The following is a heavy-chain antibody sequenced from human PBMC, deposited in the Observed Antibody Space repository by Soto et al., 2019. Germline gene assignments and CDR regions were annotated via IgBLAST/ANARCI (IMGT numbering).Heavy chain of an antibody. CDR2: IYYSGST. V-gene: IGHV4-59*01. J-gene: IGHJ4*02. D-gene: IGHD1-1*01. CDR1: GGSISSYY. Sequence: SETLSLTCTVSGGSISSYYWSWIRQPPGKGLEWIGYIYYSGSTNYNPSLKSRVTISVDTSKNQFSLKLSSVTAADTAVYYCATGRGSHDPTFDYWGQGTLVTVSS. CDR3: ATGRGSHDPTFDY.